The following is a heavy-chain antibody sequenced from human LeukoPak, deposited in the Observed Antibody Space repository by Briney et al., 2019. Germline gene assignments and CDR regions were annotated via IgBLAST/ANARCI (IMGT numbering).Heavy chain of an antibody. J-gene: IGHJ6*03. CDR1: AFTVSSGG. Sequence: GGSLRLSYAPSAFTVSSGGMSSVRQAPGKGLEWVSAISGSGGSTYYADSVKGRFTISRDNSKNTLYLQMNSLRAEDTAVYYCAKAGKGYCYYYMDVWGKGTTVTVSS. CDR2: ISGSGGST. D-gene: IGHD3-10*01. V-gene: IGHV3-23*01. CDR3: AKAGKGYCYYYMDV.